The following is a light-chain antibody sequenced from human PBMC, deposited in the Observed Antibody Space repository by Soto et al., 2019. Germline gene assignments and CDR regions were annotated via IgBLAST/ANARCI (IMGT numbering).Light chain of an antibody. CDR2: AAS. CDR1: QGISSW. CDR3: QQAKSVPLT. Sequence: DVQVNQSPSSVSASVGDRVTITCRASQGISSWLAWYQQKPGIATKLLIYAASSVQSRVPSRFSGSRSGTDFTLTVSSLQPEDFATYYCQQAKSVPLTFGGGTKVEIK. V-gene: IGKV1-12*01. J-gene: IGKJ4*01.